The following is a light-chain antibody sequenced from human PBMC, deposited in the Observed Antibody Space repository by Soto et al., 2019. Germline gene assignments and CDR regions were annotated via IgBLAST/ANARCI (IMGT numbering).Light chain of an antibody. CDR1: RNVSIY. J-gene: IGKJ5*01. Sequence: EIPLTQSPSSLAASEGDRLTLTGRASRNVSIYLNWYQHKPGKGPTLLIHATSNLQIGVPSRFSGSGSGTEFTLTISSLEPEDFGTYYCQQSYKMPSFGQGTRLEIK. V-gene: IGKV1-39*01. CDR3: QQSYKMPS. CDR2: ATS.